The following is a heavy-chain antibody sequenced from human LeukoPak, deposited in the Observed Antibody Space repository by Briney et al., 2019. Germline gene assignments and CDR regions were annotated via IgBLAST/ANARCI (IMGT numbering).Heavy chain of an antibody. CDR2: IIPFFGAA. D-gene: IGHD3-22*01. CDR3: ARDRSLYYYDSSGYHDAFDI. V-gene: IGHV1-69*05. Sequence: ASVKVSCKASGGTFSSYAISWVRQAPGQGLEWMGGIIPFFGAANSAQKFQGRVTIITDESTSTAYMELSSLRSEDTAVYYCARDRSLYYYDSSGYHDAFDIWGQGTMVTVSS. CDR1: GGTFSSYA. J-gene: IGHJ3*02.